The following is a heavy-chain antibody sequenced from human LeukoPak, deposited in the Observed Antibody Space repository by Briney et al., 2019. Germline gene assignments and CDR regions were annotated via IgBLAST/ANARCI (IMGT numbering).Heavy chain of an antibody. J-gene: IGHJ4*02. CDR2: ISSSSSTI. D-gene: IGHD2-21*02. Sequence: GGSLRLSCAASIFTFSNYSMNWVRQAPGKGLEWLSYISSSSSTIYYADSVNGRFTISRDNAKNSLYLQMNSLRAEDTAVYYCARGGSGGDRPIDYWGQGTLVTVSS. V-gene: IGHV3-48*01. CDR1: IFTFSNYS. CDR3: ARGGSGGDRPIDY.